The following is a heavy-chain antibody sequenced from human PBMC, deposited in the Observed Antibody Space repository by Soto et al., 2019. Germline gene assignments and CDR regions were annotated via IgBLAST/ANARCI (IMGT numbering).Heavy chain of an antibody. CDR1: GFTFRNHV. CDR3: ARGWVERLPRQPPSDY. Sequence: EVQLLESGGGLVQPGGSLRLSCAASGFTFRNHVLNWVRQAPGKGLEWVSAIDNSGDGSFYADSVKGRFIISRDNARDTLYLQMNSLRLEDTAVYYCARGWVERLPRQPPSDYWGQGTLVTVSS. D-gene: IGHD3-3*01. J-gene: IGHJ4*02. CDR2: IDNSGDGS. V-gene: IGHV3-23*05.